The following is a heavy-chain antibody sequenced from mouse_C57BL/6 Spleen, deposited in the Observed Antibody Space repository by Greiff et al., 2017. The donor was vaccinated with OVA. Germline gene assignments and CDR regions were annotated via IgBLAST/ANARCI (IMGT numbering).Heavy chain of an antibody. CDR3: ARSVTTVPRAWFAY. CDR2: ISSGGSYT. D-gene: IGHD1-1*01. J-gene: IGHJ3*01. Sequence: EVHLVESGGDLVKPGGSLKLSCAASGFTFSSYGMSWVRQTPDKRLEWVATISSGGSYTYYPDSVKGRFTIYRDNAKNTLYLQMSSLKSEDTAMYYCARSVTTVPRAWFAYWGQGTLVTVSA. V-gene: IGHV5-6*01. CDR1: GFTFSSYG.